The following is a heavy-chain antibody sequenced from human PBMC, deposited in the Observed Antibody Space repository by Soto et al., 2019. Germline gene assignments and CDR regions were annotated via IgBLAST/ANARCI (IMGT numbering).Heavy chain of an antibody. CDR2: ISSSCSTI. D-gene: IGHD2-15*01. CDR3: ARRAYCSGGCCYSGLVFDFFRMAV. CDR1: GFTFSSYE. Sequence: GSLRLSCAATGFTFSSYEMNWVRQAPGKXLEWVSYISSSCSTIYCADSVKGRFTISRDNAKNSLYLQMNSLRAEETAVYYCARRAYCSGGCCYSGLVFDFFRMAVWGQGTTVNVSS. J-gene: IGHJ6*02. V-gene: IGHV3-48*03.